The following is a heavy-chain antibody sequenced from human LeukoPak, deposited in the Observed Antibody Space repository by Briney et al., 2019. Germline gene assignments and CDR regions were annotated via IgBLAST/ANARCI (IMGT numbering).Heavy chain of an antibody. V-gene: IGHV4-34*01. Sequence: SETLSLTCAVYGGSFSGYYWSWIRQPPGKGLEWIGEINHSGSTNYNPSLKSRVTISVDTSKNQFSLKLSSVTAADTAVYYCARGYDTTLEINFDYWGQGTLVTVSS. J-gene: IGHJ4*02. CDR3: ARGYDTTLEINFDY. CDR2: INHSGST. CDR1: GGSFSGYY. D-gene: IGHD3-22*01.